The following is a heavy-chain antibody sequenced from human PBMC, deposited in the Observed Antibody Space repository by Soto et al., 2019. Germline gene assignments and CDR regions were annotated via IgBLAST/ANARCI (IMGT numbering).Heavy chain of an antibody. J-gene: IGHJ4*02. CDR1: GFSFSSSA. Sequence: GGSLRLSCAASGFSFSSSAMGWVRQAPGKGLEWVSSLSGGGRNTYYADSVKGRFTVSRDNSKNTLFLQMNSLRPEDTAIYYCGKASGYCSADNCVSSPFDLWGQGTLVTFSS. CDR3: GKASGYCSADNCVSSPFDL. V-gene: IGHV3-23*01. CDR2: LSGGGRNT. D-gene: IGHD2-15*01.